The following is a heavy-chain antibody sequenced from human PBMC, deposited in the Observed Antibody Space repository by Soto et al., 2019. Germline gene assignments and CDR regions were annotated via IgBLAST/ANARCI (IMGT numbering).Heavy chain of an antibody. CDR3: ARHTPAYCGGDCYYFDY. CDR2: IYYSGST. J-gene: IGHJ4*02. D-gene: IGHD2-21*02. Sequence: QVQLQESGPGLVKPSQTLSLTCTVSGGSISSGGYYWSWIRQHPGKGLEWIGYIYYSGSTYYNPSLKSRVTISVDTSKNQFSLKLSSVTAANTAVYYCARHTPAYCGGDCYYFDYWGQGTLVTVSS. CDR1: GGSISSGGYY. V-gene: IGHV4-31*03.